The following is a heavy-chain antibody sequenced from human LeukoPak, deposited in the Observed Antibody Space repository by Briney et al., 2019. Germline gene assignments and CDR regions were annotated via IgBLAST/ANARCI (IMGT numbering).Heavy chain of an antibody. V-gene: IGHV4-59*01. Sequence: SETLSLTCTVSGGSISSYYWSWIRQPPGKGLEWIGYIYYSGSANYNPSLKSRVTISVDTSKNQFPLKLSTVTAADAAVDYCGGEDTMVRGGSYYFYHYMDVWGKGTTVTVSS. D-gene: IGHD3-10*01. CDR3: GGEDTMVRGGSYYFYHYMDV. J-gene: IGHJ6*03. CDR1: GGSISSYY. CDR2: IYYSGSA.